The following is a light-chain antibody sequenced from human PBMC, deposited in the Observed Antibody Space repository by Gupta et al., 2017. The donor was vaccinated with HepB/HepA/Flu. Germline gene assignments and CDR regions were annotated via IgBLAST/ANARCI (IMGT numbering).Light chain of an antibody. CDR3: QQSDSNFSIT. CDR1: QSISSY. J-gene: IGKJ5*01. CDR2: AAS. V-gene: IGKV1-39*01. Sequence: DIQMTQSPSSLSASVGDRVTITCRASQSISSYLNWYQQKPGKAPKLLIYAASSWQSGVPSRFSGSGSGTDLTLTISSRQQEDFASYYCQQSDSNFSITFGQGTRLEIK.